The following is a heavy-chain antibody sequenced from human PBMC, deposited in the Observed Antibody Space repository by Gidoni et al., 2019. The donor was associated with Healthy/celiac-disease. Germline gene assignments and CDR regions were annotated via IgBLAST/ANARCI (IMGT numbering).Heavy chain of an antibody. CDR2: IIPICGTA. V-gene: IGHV1-69*06. Sequence: QVQLVQSGAEVKKPGASVKVSCKASGGTFSSYAISWVRQAPGQGLEWMGGIIPICGTANYAQKFQGRVTITADKSTSTADMELSRLRSEDTAVYYCARALAVAGSYWYFDLWGRGTLVTVSS. CDR1: GGTFSSYA. J-gene: IGHJ2*01. D-gene: IGHD6-19*01. CDR3: ARALAVAGSYWYFDL.